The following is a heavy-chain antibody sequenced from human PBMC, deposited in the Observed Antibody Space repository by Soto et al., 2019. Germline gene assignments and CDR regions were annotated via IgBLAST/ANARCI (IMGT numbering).Heavy chain of an antibody. Sequence: GGSLRLSCAASGFTFSDYYMSRIRQAPGKGLEWVSYISSSGSTIYYADSVKGRFTISRDNAKSSLYLQMNSLRAEDTAVYYCARVPSVVVTASLPFDPWGQGTLVTVSS. CDR2: ISSSGSTI. J-gene: IGHJ5*02. CDR3: ARVPSVVVTASLPFDP. CDR1: GFTFSDYY. D-gene: IGHD2-21*02. V-gene: IGHV3-11*01.